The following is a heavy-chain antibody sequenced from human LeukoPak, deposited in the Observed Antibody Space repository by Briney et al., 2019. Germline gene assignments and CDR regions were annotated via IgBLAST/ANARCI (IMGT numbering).Heavy chain of an antibody. V-gene: IGHV1-69*05. CDR2: IIPIFGTA. CDR1: GYTFTSYG. D-gene: IGHD4-17*01. Sequence: ASVKVSCKASGYTFTSYGISWVRQAPGQGLEWMGRIIPIFGTANYAQKFQGRVTITTDESTSTAYMELSSLRSEDTAVYYCARDRHGDPTIDYWGQGTLVTVSS. CDR3: ARDRHGDPTIDY. J-gene: IGHJ4*02.